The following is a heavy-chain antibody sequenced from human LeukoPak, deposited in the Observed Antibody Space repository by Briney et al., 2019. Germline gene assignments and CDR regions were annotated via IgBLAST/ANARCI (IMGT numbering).Heavy chain of an antibody. J-gene: IGHJ4*02. CDR2: IYHSGSA. Sequence: SETLSLTCTVAGYSISSDYYWGWIRQPPGKGLEWIGSIYHSGSASYNPSLKGRVTISVDTSNNQFSLKLSSVTAADTAVYYCARDLGSGSYYNDYWGQGTLVTVSS. CDR3: ARDLGSGSYYNDY. V-gene: IGHV4-38-2*02. CDR1: GYSISSDYY. D-gene: IGHD3-10*01.